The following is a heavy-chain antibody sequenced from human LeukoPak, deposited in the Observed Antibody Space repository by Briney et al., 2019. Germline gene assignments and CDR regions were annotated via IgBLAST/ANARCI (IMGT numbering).Heavy chain of an antibody. CDR2: ISYDGSNK. V-gene: IGHV3-30*03. D-gene: IGHD3-10*01. Sequence: PGGSLRLSCAASRXTFSTYGMHWVRQAPGKGLEWVAVISYDGSNKYYAASVKGRFTISRDNSKNTLYLQMNSLRAEDTAMYYCCTSGSFYRIDYWGQGTLVTVSS. CDR1: RXTFSTYG. CDR3: CTSGSFYRIDY. J-gene: IGHJ4*02.